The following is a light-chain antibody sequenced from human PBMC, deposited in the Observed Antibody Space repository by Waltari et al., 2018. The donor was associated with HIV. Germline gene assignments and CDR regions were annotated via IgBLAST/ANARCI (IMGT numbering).Light chain of an antibody. CDR1: SSDVGSYNL. Sequence: QSALTQPASVSGSPGQSITISCTGTSSDVGSYNLVSWYQQHPGKAPKLMIYGVSKRPSGVSSRLSGSKCGNTASLTISGLQAEEEADYYCCSYAGSSTLVFGGGTKLTVL. J-gene: IGLJ2*01. CDR2: GVS. V-gene: IGLV2-23*02. CDR3: CSYAGSSTLV.